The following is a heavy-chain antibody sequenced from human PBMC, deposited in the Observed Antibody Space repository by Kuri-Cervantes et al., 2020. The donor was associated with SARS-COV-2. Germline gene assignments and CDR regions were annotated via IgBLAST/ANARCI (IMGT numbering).Heavy chain of an antibody. Sequence: ETLSLTCAASGFTFSSYAMSWVPQAPGKGLEWVSAISGSGGSTYYADSVKGRFTISRDNSKNTLYLQMNSLKTEDTAVYYCTSGRIADRLGAFDIWGQGTMVTVSS. J-gene: IGHJ3*02. V-gene: IGHV3-23*01. D-gene: IGHD2-21*01. CDR2: ISGSGGST. CDR1: GFTFSSYA. CDR3: TSGRIADRLGAFDI.